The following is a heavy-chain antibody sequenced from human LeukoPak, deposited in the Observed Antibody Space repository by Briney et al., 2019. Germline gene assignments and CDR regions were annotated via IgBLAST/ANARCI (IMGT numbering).Heavy chain of an antibody. CDR1: GGSISSYY. J-gene: IGHJ6*03. D-gene: IGHD3-10*01. V-gene: IGHV4-59*08. CDR3: ARRGGIIRGVASYYYMDV. CDR2: IYYSGST. Sequence: SETLSLTCTVAGGSISSYYWSWIRQPPGKGLEWIGYIYYSGSTNYNPSLKSRVTISVDTSKNQFSLKLSSVTAADTAAYYCARRGGIIRGVASYYYMDVWGKGTTVTISS.